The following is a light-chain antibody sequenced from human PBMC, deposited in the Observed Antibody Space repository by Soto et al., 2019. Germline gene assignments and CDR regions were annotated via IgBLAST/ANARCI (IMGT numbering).Light chain of an antibody. V-gene: IGKV1-5*01. CDR1: QSVRSW. Sequence: DIQMTQSPSTLSASVGDRVTITCRASQSVRSWLAWYQQKPGKAPKFLIYDASSLESGVPSRFSGSGSGTEFTLTISSLQPDDFATYYCQQYNSYPYTFGQGTKVDIK. J-gene: IGKJ2*01. CDR2: DAS. CDR3: QQYNSYPYT.